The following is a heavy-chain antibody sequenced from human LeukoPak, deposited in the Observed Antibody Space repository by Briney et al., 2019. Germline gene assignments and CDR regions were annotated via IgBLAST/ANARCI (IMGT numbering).Heavy chain of an antibody. CDR1: GFTFSSYW. CDR3: AKRAGPNTGPFDY. D-gene: IGHD1-14*01. V-gene: IGHV3-74*01. Sequence: GGSLRLSCAASGFTFSSYWMHWVRQAPGKGLVWVSRINSDGSSTRYADSVKGRFTISRDSSKNTLYLQINSLRAEDTAVYFCAKRAGPNTGPFDYWGQGTLVTVSS. J-gene: IGHJ4*02. CDR2: INSDGSST.